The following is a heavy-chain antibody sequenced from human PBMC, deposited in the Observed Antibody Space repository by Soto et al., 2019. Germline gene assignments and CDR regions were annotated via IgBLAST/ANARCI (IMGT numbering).Heavy chain of an antibody. V-gene: IGHV4-59*08. D-gene: IGHD2-15*01. J-gene: IGHJ5*02. CDR3: ARHRDCSGGTCYSGEFDP. CDR2: IYYSGRT. Sequence: SETLSLTCSVSGGSISGYYWSYIRQPPGKGPEWIGYIYYSGRTNYNPSLQSRVTISVDTSKNQFSLKLTSVTAADTAVYYCARHRDCSGGTCYSGEFDPWGQGTLVTVSS. CDR1: GGSISGYY.